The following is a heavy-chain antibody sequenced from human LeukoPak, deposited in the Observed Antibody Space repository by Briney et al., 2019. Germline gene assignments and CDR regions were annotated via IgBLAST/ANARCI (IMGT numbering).Heavy chain of an antibody. CDR3: ARDASRGFDT. CDR1: GFTFSRYW. J-gene: IGHJ4*02. V-gene: IGHV3-7*01. CDR2: IKDDGRQK. Sequence: PGGSLRLSCAPSGFTFSRYWMTWVRQTPGKGLEGVASIKDDGRQKYYVDSVKGRFTVSRDNAKSSAYLQMDSLRVEDTALYYCARDASRGFDTWGQGTLVTVSS. D-gene: IGHD5-24*01.